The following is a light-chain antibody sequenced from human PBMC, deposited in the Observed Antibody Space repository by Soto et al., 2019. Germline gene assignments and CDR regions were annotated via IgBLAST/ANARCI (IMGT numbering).Light chain of an antibody. CDR1: QSISSN. J-gene: IGKJ3*01. V-gene: IGKV1-39*01. Sequence: DIPMTQSPCSLSASVEDIVTITCRASQSISSNLKWNQQKPGKAPKLLIYASSSLQSEVPSRFSGSGSGTDFILTIGSLEPEGFATYYCQQSDSTPRTFGAVTKVDIK. CDR3: QQSDSTPRT. CDR2: ASS.